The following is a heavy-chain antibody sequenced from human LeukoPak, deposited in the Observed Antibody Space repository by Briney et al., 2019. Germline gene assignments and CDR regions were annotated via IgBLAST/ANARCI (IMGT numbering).Heavy chain of an antibody. CDR2: SRDDGSIT. Sequence: PGGSLRLSCAASGVSFIRDWMHWVRQAPGKELVWVSRSRDDGSITTYADSVQGRFTISRDNANSTVFLQMNSLRVEDTAVYFCVRRYYEYNVYDRHLDFWGQGSLVTVSS. CDR1: GVSFIRDW. V-gene: IGHV3-74*03. CDR3: VRRYYEYNVYDRHLDF. J-gene: IGHJ4*02. D-gene: IGHD5/OR15-5a*01.